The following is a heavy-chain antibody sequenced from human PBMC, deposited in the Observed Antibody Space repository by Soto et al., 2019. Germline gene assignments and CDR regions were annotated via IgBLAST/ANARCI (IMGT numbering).Heavy chain of an antibody. CDR3: AKDHYYSSGTYPDY. J-gene: IGHJ4*02. CDR1: GFTFNNYA. V-gene: IGHV3-30*18. D-gene: IGHD3-10*01. CDR2: ISRDGSDT. Sequence: QVQLVESGGGVVQPGRSLKVSCAASGFTFNNYAMHWVRQAPVKGLEWVAVISRDGSDTYYADSVKGRFTISRDNSKKTLYLKMNSLRSDDTAMYYCAKDHYYSSGTYPDYWGQGTLVTVSS.